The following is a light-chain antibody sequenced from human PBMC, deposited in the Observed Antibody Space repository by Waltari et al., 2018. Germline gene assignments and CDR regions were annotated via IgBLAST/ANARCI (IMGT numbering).Light chain of an antibody. CDR3: QQCYTFPYT. Sequence: DIVLTQAPDSLAVSLGDRATINCKSSQSVLSTSNNKNYLGWYQQKPVQPPKLLITWASTRESGVPDQFSGSGSGTDFTLTISSLQAEDVAVYFCQQCYTFPYTFGQGTKLEIK. J-gene: IGKJ2*01. V-gene: IGKV4-1*01. CDR1: QSVLSTSNNKNY. CDR2: WAS.